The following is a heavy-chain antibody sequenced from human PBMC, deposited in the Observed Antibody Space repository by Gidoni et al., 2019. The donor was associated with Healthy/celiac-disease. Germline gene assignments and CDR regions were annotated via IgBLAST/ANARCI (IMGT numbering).Heavy chain of an antibody. CDR3: ARDHLAYGDYPDVDY. Sequence: QVQLVESGGGVVQPGRSMRLSCAASGFTFRSYGMPWVRQAPGKGLEWVAVISYDGSNKYYADSVKGRFTISRDNSKNTLYLQMNSLRAEDTAVYYCARDHLAYGDYPDVDYWGQGTLVTVSS. V-gene: IGHV3-30*03. J-gene: IGHJ4*02. D-gene: IGHD4-17*01. CDR2: ISYDGSNK. CDR1: GFTFRSYG.